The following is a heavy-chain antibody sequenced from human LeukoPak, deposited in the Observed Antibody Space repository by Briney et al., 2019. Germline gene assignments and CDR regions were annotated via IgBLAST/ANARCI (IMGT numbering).Heavy chain of an antibody. CDR3: ARGSNGVLEWSSFDY. CDR1: GGSISSGGYS. D-gene: IGHD3-3*01. J-gene: IGHJ4*02. V-gene: IGHV4-30-2*01. Sequence: PSQTLSLTCAVSGGSISSGGYSWGWIRQPQGKGLEWIGYIYHSGSTYYNPSLKSRVTISVDRSKNQFSLKLSSVTAADTAVYYCARGSNGVLEWSSFDYWGQGTLVTVSS. CDR2: IYHSGST.